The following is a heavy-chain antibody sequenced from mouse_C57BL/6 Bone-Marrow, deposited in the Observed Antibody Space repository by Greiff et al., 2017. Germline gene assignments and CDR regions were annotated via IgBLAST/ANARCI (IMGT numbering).Heavy chain of an antibody. CDR3: GYFDV. Sequence: VKLMESGPELVKPGASVKISCKASGYAFSSSWMNWVKQRPGKGLEWIGRIYPGDGDTNYNGKFKGKATLTADKSSSTAYVQLSSLTSEDSAVYFCGYFDVWGTGTTVTVSA. CDR2: IYPGDGDT. CDR1: GYAFSSSW. J-gene: IGHJ1*03. V-gene: IGHV1-82*01.